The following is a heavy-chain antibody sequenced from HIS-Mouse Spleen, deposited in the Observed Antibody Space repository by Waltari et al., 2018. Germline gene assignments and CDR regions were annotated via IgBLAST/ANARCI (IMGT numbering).Heavy chain of an antibody. CDR1: GYPFTSSD. J-gene: IGHJ4*02. Sequence: QVQLVQSGAEVKKHGAAVTVSCKASGYPFTSSDSNWLRQATGKGLEWMGWRNPNSGNTGYAQKFQGRVTMTRNTSISTAYMELSSLRSEDTAVYYCARGPSNWGAFDYWGQGTLVTVSS. CDR2: RNPNSGNT. V-gene: IGHV1-8*01. CDR3: ARGPSNWGAFDY. D-gene: IGHD7-27*01.